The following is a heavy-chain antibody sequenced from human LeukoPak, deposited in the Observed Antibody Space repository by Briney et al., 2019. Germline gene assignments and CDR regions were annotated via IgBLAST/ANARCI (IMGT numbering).Heavy chain of an antibody. CDR3: AKTTTNHYDILTGYYLGEQQLDY. V-gene: IGHV4-34*01. J-gene: IGHJ4*02. CDR2: IKHSGSA. Sequence: QTSETLFLPLAVYWGGFHGLYWGWIRQPPRKGLEGVGGIKHSGSANYSPSLKSRVTLSVDTSKNQFSLKLSSVTAADTAVYYCAKTTTNHYDILTGYYLGEQQLDYWGQGTLVTVSS. CDR1: WGGFHGLY. D-gene: IGHD3-9*01.